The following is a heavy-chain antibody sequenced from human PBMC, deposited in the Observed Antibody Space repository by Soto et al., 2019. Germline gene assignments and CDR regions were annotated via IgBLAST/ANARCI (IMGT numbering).Heavy chain of an antibody. CDR1: GGSFSGYY. CDR2: INHSGST. CDR3: ARVSGWPGRDV. D-gene: IGHD6-19*01. Sequence: ETLSLTCAVYGGSFSGYYWSWIRQPPGKGLEWIGEINHSGSTNYNPSLKSRVTISVDTSKNQFSLKLSSVTAADTAVYYCARVSGWPGRDVWGQGTTVTVSS. V-gene: IGHV4-34*01. J-gene: IGHJ6*02.